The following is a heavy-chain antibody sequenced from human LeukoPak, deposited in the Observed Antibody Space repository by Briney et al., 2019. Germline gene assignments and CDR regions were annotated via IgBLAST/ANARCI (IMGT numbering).Heavy chain of an antibody. CDR3: ARAFDILTGYYPLVEAFDI. CDR2: ISGSGGST. D-gene: IGHD3-9*01. J-gene: IGHJ3*02. V-gene: IGHV3-23*01. CDR1: GFTFSDYY. Sequence: GGSLRLSCAASGFTFSDYYMSWIRQAPGKGLEWVSAISGSGGSTYYADSVKGRFTISRDNSKNTLYLQMNSLRAEDTAVYYCARAFDILTGYYPLVEAFDIWGQGTMVTVSS.